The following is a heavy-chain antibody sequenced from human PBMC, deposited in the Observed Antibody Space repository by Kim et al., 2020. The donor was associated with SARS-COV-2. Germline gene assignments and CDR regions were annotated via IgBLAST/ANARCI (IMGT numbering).Heavy chain of an antibody. CDR3: ANAIVGATLGLDV. Sequence: GGSLRLSCEVSGFTFSTYGLHWVRQAPGKGLEWVAVISYDGRNKYYADSVKGRFTISRDNSNSTLHLQVTSLRAEDTAVYYCANAIVGATLGLDVWGQGTTVTVSS. CDR1: GFTFSTYG. J-gene: IGHJ6*02. V-gene: IGHV3-30*18. D-gene: IGHD1-26*01. CDR2: ISYDGRNK.